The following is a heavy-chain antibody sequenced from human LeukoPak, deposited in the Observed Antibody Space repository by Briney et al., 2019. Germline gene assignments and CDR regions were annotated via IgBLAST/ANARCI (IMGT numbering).Heavy chain of an antibody. D-gene: IGHD6-19*01. CDR2: MNPNSGNT. CDR3: ARSSGWQYYFDY. J-gene: IGHJ4*02. Sequence: GASVKDSCKASGYTFTSYDINWVRQATGQGLEWMGWMNPNSGNTGYAQKFQGRVTMTRNTSISTAYMELSSLRSEDTAVYYCARSSGWQYYFDYWGQGTLVTVSS. V-gene: IGHV1-8*01. CDR1: GYTFTSYD.